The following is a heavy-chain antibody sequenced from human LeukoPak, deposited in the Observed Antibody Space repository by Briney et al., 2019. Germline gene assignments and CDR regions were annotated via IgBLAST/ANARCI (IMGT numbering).Heavy chain of an antibody. V-gene: IGHV3-9*01. CDR1: GFTFDDYA. CDR2: ISWNSGTK. CDR3: AVLHYYAMDV. J-gene: IGHJ6*02. Sequence: GGSLRLSCAASGFTFDDYAMHWVRQAPGKGLEWVSGISWNSGTKGYADSVRGRFTISSDNAKNSLYLQMNSLRGEDAALYYCAVLHYYAMDVWGQGTTVTVSS. D-gene: IGHD2-8*01.